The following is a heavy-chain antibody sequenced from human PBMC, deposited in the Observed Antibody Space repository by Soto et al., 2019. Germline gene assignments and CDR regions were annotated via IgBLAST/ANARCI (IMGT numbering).Heavy chain of an antibody. V-gene: IGHV5-51*01. CDR1: GYSFTSYW. D-gene: IGHD1-20*01. J-gene: IGHJ6*02. CDR3: ASNLDYYYGMDV. Sequence: PGELLKMYWKGSGYSFTSYWIGWVSQMPGKGLXGMXXIXXGXXXXXYXXSFQGQVTISADKSISTAYLQWSSLKASDTAMYYCASNLDYYYGMDVWGQGTTVT. CDR2: IXXGXXXX.